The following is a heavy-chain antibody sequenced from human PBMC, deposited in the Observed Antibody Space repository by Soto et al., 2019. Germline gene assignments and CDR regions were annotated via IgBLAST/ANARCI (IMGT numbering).Heavy chain of an antibody. J-gene: IGHJ6*02. V-gene: IGHV2-5*02. CDR1: GFSLSTSGVG. CDR3: IQSRCGGDCLQSYASYYYYGMDV. CDR2: IYWDDDK. D-gene: IGHD2-21*02. Sequence: GSGPTLVNPTQTLTLTCTFSGFSLSTSGVGVGWIRQPPGKALEWLALIYWDDDKRYSPSLRSRLTITKDTSKNQVVLTMTNMDPVDTATYYCIQSRCGGDCLQSYASYYYYGMDVWGQRTTVTVSS.